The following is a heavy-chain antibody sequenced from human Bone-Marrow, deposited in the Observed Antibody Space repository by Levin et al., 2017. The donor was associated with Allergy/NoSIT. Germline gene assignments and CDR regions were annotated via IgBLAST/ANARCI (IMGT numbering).Heavy chain of an antibody. D-gene: IGHD2-15*01. CDR2: IIPTLDVA. V-gene: IGHV1-69*04. J-gene: IGHJ4*02. CDR1: GGSLPSTA. Sequence: SVKVSCKASGGSLPSTALSWVRQAPGQGLEWMGRIIPTLDVADYAQRFQGRVKMTADKSTNTAYMELSSLRSEDTAVYYCARDGEGGGVVAASFDSWGQGTQVTVSS. CDR3: ARDGEGGGVVAASFDS.